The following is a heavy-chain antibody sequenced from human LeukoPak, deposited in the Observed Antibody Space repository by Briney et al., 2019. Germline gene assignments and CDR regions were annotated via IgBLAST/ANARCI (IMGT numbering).Heavy chain of an antibody. CDR2: ISSSSSYI. D-gene: IGHD6-6*01. CDR1: GFTFSSYS. Sequence: GRSLRLSCAASGFTFSSYSMNWVRQAPGKGLESVSSISSSSSYIYYADSVKGRFTISRDNAKNSLYLQMNSLRAEDTAVYYCARTRSSSPNHFDYWGQGTLVTVSS. J-gene: IGHJ4*02. CDR3: ARTRSSSPNHFDY. V-gene: IGHV3-21*01.